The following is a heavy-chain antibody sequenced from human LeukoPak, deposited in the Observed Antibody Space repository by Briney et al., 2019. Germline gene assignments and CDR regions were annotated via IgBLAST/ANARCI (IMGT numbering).Heavy chain of an antibody. J-gene: IGHJ4*02. Sequence: SETLSLTCAVSGGSISTTSYYWGWIRQPPGKGLEWIGEINHSGSTNYNPSLKSRVTISVDTSKNQFSLKLSSVTAADTAVYYCARGRYVIDYWGQGTLVTVSS. D-gene: IGHD5-12*01. V-gene: IGHV4-39*07. CDR1: GGSISTTSYY. CDR3: ARGRYVIDY. CDR2: INHSGST.